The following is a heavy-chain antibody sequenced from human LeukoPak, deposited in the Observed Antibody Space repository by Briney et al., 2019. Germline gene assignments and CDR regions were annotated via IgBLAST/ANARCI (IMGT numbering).Heavy chain of an antibody. V-gene: IGHV4-39*01. CDR3: ARQPQGRWPRYYYYYYMDV. J-gene: IGHJ6*03. CDR1: GGSISSSRYY. Sequence: SETLSLTCTVSGGSISSSRYYWGWIRQPPGKGLEWIGSIYYSGSTYYNPSLKSRVTISVDTSKNQFSLKLSSVTAADTAVYYCARQPQGRWPRYYYYYYMDVWGKGTTVTVSS. D-gene: IGHD3-10*01. CDR2: IYYSGST.